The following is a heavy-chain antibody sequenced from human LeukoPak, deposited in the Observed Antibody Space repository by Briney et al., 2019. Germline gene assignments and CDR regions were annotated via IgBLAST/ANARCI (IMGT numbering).Heavy chain of an antibody. CDR1: GGSLSSGDYY. J-gene: IGHJ5*02. CDR2: IYYSGST. CDR3: ARGRVVPAASFDP. Sequence: SQTLSLTCTVSGGSLSSGDYYWSWIRQPPGKGLEWIGYIYYSGSTYYNPSLKSRVTISVDTSKNQFSLKLSSVTAADTAVYYCARGRVVPAASFDPWGQGTLVTVSS. V-gene: IGHV4-30-4*08. D-gene: IGHD2-2*01.